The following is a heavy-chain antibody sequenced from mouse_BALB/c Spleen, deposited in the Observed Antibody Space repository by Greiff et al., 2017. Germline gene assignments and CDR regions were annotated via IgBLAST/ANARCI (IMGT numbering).Heavy chain of an antibody. D-gene: IGHD2-1*01. CDR2: IYPGNSDT. CDR3: TRRVGNYGYFDV. J-gene: IGHJ1*01. Sequence: EVKLEESGTVLARPGASVKMSCKASGYSFTSYWMHWVKQRPGQGLEWIGAIYPGNSDTSYNQKFKGKAKLTAVTSASTAYMELSSLTNEDSAVYYCTRRVGNYGYFDVWGAGTTVTVSS. CDR1: GYSFTSYW. V-gene: IGHV1-5*01.